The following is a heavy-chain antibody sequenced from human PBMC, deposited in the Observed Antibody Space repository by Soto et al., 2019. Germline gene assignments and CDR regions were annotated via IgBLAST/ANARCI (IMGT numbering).Heavy chain of an antibody. CDR1: GGTFSSYP. V-gene: IGHV1-69*13. Sequence: ASVEVSCRASGGTFSSYPISWVRQAPGQGLEWMGAIIPIFGTANYAQKFQGRVTITADESTSTAYMELSSLRSEDTAVYYCAKGVVALAYGMDVWGQGTTVTVSS. CDR2: IIPIFGTA. J-gene: IGHJ6*02. D-gene: IGHD2-15*01. CDR3: AKGVVALAYGMDV.